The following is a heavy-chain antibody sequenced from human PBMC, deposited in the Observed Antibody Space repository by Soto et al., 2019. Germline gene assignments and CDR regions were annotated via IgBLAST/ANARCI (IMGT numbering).Heavy chain of an antibody. D-gene: IGHD3-10*01. Sequence: QVQLVQSGAEVKKPGASVKVSCRPSGYTFTAYYIHWVRQAPGQGLEWMGWVDPNSGGTRDAQNCQGRGTMTRDTSTSTGYMELNGLRSDDTALYYCARDNYGPRDYWGQGTLVTVSS. CDR3: ARDNYGPRDY. CDR1: GYTFTAYY. V-gene: IGHV1-2*02. J-gene: IGHJ4*02. CDR2: VDPNSGGT.